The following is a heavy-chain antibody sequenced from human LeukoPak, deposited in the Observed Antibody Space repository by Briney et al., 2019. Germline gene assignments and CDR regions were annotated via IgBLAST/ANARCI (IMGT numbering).Heavy chain of an antibody. Sequence: ASVKVSCKASGYTFTGYYMHWVRQAPGQGLGWMGWINPNSGGTNYAQKFQGRVTMTRDTSISTAYMELSRLRSDDTAVYYCARGVAAAGGRWFDPWGQGTLVTVSS. V-gene: IGHV1-2*02. CDR1: GYTFTGYY. CDR2: INPNSGGT. J-gene: IGHJ5*02. CDR3: ARGVAAAGGRWFDP. D-gene: IGHD6-13*01.